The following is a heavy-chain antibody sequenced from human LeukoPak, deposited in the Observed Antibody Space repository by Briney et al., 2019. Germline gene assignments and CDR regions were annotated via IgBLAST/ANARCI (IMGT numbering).Heavy chain of an antibody. CDR2: MNPNSGGT. D-gene: IGHD3-16*02. V-gene: IGHV1-2*02. CDR1: GYTFTDYY. Sequence: GASVKVSCKASGYTFTDYYIHWVRQAPGQGLEWMGWMNPNSGGTKYAQKFQGRVTMTRDTSISTAYMELSRLRSDDTAMYYCARDKLGLGELSLYDQWGQGTLVTVFS. CDR3: ARDKLGLGELSLYDQ. J-gene: IGHJ5*02.